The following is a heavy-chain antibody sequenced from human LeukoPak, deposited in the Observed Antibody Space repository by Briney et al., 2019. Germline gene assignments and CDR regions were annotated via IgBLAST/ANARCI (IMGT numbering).Heavy chain of an antibody. Sequence: GGPLRLSCAAAGFTFSSYGVHWVRQAPGKGLGWGVFIRYDGSNKYYADSVKGRFIISRDNSKNTLYLQMNSLSSEDTALVYCAKGAVAGFNWFDPWGQGTQVTVSS. J-gene: IGHJ5*02. D-gene: IGHD6-19*01. CDR3: AKGAVAGFNWFDP. CDR1: GFTFSSYG. CDR2: IRYDGSNK. V-gene: IGHV3-30*02.